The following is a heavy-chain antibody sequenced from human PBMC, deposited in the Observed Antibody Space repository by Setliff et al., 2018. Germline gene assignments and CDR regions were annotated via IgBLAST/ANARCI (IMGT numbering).Heavy chain of an antibody. CDR1: GGSISSISYY. D-gene: IGHD3-22*01. Sequence: SETLSLTCTVPGGSISSISYYWGWIRQPPGKGLEWIGTVYDSGTTYYNPSLKSRVTIFVDTSKNQFSLKLTSVTAADTAVYYCARAPRYFDSTGSYFDFWGQGTLVTVSS. V-gene: IGHV4-39*07. CDR3: ARAPRYFDSTGSYFDF. J-gene: IGHJ4*02. CDR2: VYDSGTT.